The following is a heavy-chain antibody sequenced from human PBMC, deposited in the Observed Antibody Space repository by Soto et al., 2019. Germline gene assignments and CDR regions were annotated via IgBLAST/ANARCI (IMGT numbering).Heavy chain of an antibody. D-gene: IGHD3-10*01. CDR1: GGSVSSGSYY. CDR3: ARDDKFGGIAFDI. V-gene: IGHV4-61*01. CDR2: IYYSGST. J-gene: IGHJ3*02. Sequence: PSETLSLTCTVSGGSVSSGSYYWSWIRQPPGKGLEWIGYIYYSGSTNYNPSLKSRVTISVDTSKNQFSLKLSSVTAADTAVYYCARDDKFGGIAFDIWGQGTMVTVSS.